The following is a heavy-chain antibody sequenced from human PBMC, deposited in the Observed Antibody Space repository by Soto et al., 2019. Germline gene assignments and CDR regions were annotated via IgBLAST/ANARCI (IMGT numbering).Heavy chain of an antibody. J-gene: IGHJ4*02. CDR3: ARRKDSRGGWVYFDY. D-gene: IGHD6-19*01. CDR1: GDSISDYY. Sequence: SETLSLTCTVSGDSISDYYWSWIRQPPEKGLEWIGFAYYTGSPSYNPSLKSRVTISIDASKKQFSLNLSSVTAADTAMYYCARRKDSRGGWVYFDYWGQGILVTVSS. CDR2: AYYTGSP. V-gene: IGHV4-59*08.